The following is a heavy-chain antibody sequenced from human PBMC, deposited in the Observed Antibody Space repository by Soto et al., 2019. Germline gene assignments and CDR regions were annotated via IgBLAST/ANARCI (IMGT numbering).Heavy chain of an antibody. D-gene: IGHD3-22*01. CDR3: AMGPMIVAKEVKTNYYYYGMDV. J-gene: IGHJ6*02. V-gene: IGHV1-2*04. CDR2: INPNSGGT. Sequence: ASVKVSCKASGYTFTGYYMHWVRQAPGQGLEWMGWINPNSGGTNYAQKFQGWVTMTRDTSISTAYMELSRLRSEDTAVYYCAMGPMIVAKEVKTNYYYYGMDVWGQGTTVTVSS. CDR1: GYTFTGYY.